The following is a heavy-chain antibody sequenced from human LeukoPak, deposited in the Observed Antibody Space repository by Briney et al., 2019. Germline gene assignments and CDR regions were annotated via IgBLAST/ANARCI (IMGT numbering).Heavy chain of an antibody. V-gene: IGHV4-4*07. J-gene: IGHJ4*02. Sequence: SETLSLTCTVSGGSLSSYYWSWIRQPAGKGLEWIGRIYISGTTSYNPPLTSRVIMSIDTSKNQYSLKLSSVTAADTAVYYCAGEVMATNDFDYWGQGTLVTVSS. CDR2: IYISGTT. CDR1: GGSLSSYY. CDR3: AGEVMATNDFDY. D-gene: IGHD5-24*01.